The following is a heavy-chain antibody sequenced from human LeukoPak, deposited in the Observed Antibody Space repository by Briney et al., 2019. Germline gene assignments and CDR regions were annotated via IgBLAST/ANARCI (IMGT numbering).Heavy chain of an antibody. CDR3: ARMDCSSTSCWKIDY. V-gene: IGHV4-34*01. Sequence: SETLSLTCAVYGGSFSGYYWSWIRQPPGKGLEWIGEINHSGSTNYNPSLKSRVTISVDTSKNQFSLKLSSVTAADTAVYYCARMDCSSTSCWKIDYWGQGTLVTASS. CDR1: GGSFSGYY. CDR2: INHSGST. J-gene: IGHJ4*02. D-gene: IGHD2-2*01.